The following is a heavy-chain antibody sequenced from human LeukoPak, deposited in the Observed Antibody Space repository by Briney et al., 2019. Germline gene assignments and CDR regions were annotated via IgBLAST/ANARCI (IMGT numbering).Heavy chain of an antibody. Sequence: SETLSLTCTVSGGSIRSYYWSWVRQPPGKGLEWIGYIYYSGSTNYNPSLKSRVTISVDTSKNQFSLKLSSVTAADTAVYYCARALVSFPYYFDYWGQGSLVTVSS. CDR3: ARALVSFPYYFDY. V-gene: IGHV4-59*01. CDR2: IYYSGST. J-gene: IGHJ4*02. D-gene: IGHD5/OR15-5a*01. CDR1: GGSIRSYY.